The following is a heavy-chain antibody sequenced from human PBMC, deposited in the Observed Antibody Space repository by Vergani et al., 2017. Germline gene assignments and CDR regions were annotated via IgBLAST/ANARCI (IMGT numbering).Heavy chain of an antibody. D-gene: IGHD1-26*01. J-gene: IGHJ4*02. CDR2: IHPADSDT. CDR1: GYSFTNYC. Sequence: EVQLVQSGAEVKKPGESVKISCQISGYSFTNYCIGWVRQMPGKGLEWMGIIHPADSDTRYNPSFQGQVTISVDKSTSTAYLQRSSLRASDSATYYCARLXGRASSGSKYFDDWGQGTLVTVSS. CDR3: ARLXGRASSGSKYFDD. V-gene: IGHV5-51*01.